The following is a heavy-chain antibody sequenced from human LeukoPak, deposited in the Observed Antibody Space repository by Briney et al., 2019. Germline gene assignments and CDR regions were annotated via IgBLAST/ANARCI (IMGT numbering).Heavy chain of an antibody. CDR2: INHSGST. Sequence: SETLSLTCAVYGGSYSGYYWSWIRQPPGKGLEWIGEINHSGSTNYNPSLKSRVTISVDTSKNQFSLKLSSVTAADTAVYYCARRHANNYDSSGYYFDYWGQGTLVTVSS. D-gene: IGHD3-22*01. CDR1: GGSYSGYY. V-gene: IGHV4-34*01. CDR3: ARRHANNYDSSGYYFDY. J-gene: IGHJ4*02.